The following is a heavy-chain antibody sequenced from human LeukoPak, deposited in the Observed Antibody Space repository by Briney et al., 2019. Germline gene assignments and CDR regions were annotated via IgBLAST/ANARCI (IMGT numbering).Heavy chain of an antibody. CDR3: AKDGTTVVRGLFDK. Sequence: GGSLRLSCAASGFTFSSYAMIWVRQAPGKGLEWVSGISGSGGSTFYADSVKGRFTISRDNSKNTRYLLINSLRAEDTAVYYFAKDGTTVVRGLFDKWGPGTMVTLSS. CDR2: ISGSGGST. D-gene: IGHD4-23*01. V-gene: IGHV3-23*01. J-gene: IGHJ3*02. CDR1: GFTFSSYA.